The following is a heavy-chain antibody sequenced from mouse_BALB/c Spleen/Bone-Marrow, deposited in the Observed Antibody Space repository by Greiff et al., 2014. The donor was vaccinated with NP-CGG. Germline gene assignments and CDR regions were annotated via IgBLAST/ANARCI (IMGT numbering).Heavy chain of an antibody. CDR3: ARYDGFAY. D-gene: IGHD2-14*01. J-gene: IGHJ3*01. Sequence: VQLQQSGSVLVRPGASVKLSCKASGYTFTSSWMHWAKQRPGQGLEWIGEIHPNSGNTNYNEKFKGKATLTVDTSSSTAYVDLSSLTSEGSAVYYCARYDGFAYWGQGTLVTVSA. V-gene: IGHV1S130*01. CDR1: GYTFTSSW. CDR2: IHPNSGNT.